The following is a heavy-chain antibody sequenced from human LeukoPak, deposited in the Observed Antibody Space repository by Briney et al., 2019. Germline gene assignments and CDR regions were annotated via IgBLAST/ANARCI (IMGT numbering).Heavy chain of an antibody. J-gene: IGHJ3*02. Sequence: GGSLRLSCAAPGLTFSSYWMHWVRQAPGKGLVLVSRINSDGSSTSYADSVKGRFTISRDNAKNTLYLQMNSLRAEDTAVYYCARILSESGDDAFDIWGQGTMVTVSS. CDR3: ARILSESGDDAFDI. V-gene: IGHV3-74*01. D-gene: IGHD2-15*01. CDR1: GLTFSSYW. CDR2: INSDGSST.